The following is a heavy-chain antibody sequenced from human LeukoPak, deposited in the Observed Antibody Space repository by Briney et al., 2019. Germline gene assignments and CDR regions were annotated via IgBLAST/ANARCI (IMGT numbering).Heavy chain of an antibody. CDR1: GGSISSYY. Sequence: SSETLSLTCTVSGGSISSYYWSWIRQPPGKGLEWIGYIYYSGSTNYNPSLKSRVTISVDTSKNQFSLKLSSVTAADTAVYYCAQTDDYYDSSGPRFDYWGQGTLVTVSS. D-gene: IGHD3-22*01. V-gene: IGHV4-59*12. J-gene: IGHJ4*02. CDR3: AQTDDYYDSSGPRFDY. CDR2: IYYSGST.